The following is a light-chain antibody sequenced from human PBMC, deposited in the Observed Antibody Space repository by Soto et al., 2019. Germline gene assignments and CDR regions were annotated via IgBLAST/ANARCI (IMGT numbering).Light chain of an antibody. CDR3: QEFEDVPPYT. Sequence: DIQVTQSPSSPSASVGDRVTIICQASQDIQKYLNWYQHKPGKAPKLLIHDAVYLDTGVPSRFGGSGSVTRFTLTNSSLLPEDIATYYCQEFEDVPPYTFGGRTKVEIK. J-gene: IGKJ4*01. CDR1: QDIQKY. CDR2: DAV. V-gene: IGKV1-33*01.